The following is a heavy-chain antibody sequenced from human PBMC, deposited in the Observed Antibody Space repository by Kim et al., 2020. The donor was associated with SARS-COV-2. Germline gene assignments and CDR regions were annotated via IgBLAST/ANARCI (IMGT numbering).Heavy chain of an antibody. D-gene: IGHD6-13*01. CDR2: ISYDGSNK. Sequence: GGSLRLSCAASGFTFSSYGMHWVRQAPGKGLEWVAVISYDGSNKYYADSVKGRFTISRDNSKNTLYLQMNSLRGEDTAVYYCAKDKQQLELDYWGQGTLVTVSS. CDR3: AKDKQQLELDY. CDR1: GFTFSSYG. J-gene: IGHJ4*02. V-gene: IGHV3-30*18.